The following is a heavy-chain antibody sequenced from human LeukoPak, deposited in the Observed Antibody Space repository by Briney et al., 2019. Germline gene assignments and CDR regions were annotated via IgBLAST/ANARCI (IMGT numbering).Heavy chain of an antibody. Sequence: VGSLRLSCAASGFTFSNYAMSWVRQGPGQGLECVSAIRDIGGSTYYADSVKGRFTISRDNSKNTLYLQVNSLRAEDTAVYYCAKQNIRSSGWYDWGQGTLVTVSS. V-gene: IGHV3-23*01. CDR2: IRDIGGST. D-gene: IGHD6-19*01. CDR1: GFTFSNYA. J-gene: IGHJ4*02. CDR3: AKQNIRSSGWYD.